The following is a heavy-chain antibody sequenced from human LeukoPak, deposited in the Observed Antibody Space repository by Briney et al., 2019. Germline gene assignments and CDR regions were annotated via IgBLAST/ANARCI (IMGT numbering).Heavy chain of an antibody. J-gene: IGHJ6*02. D-gene: IGHD6-19*01. CDR2: ISGGGGST. Sequence: GGSLRLSCAASGFTFSSYAMSWVRQAPGKGLEWVSAISGGGGSTYYADSVKGRFTISRDNSKNTLYLQMNSLRAEDTAVYYCAKDDRIPVDGSYYYGMDVWGQGTTVTVSS. V-gene: IGHV3-23*01. CDR3: AKDDRIPVDGSYYYGMDV. CDR1: GFTFSSYA.